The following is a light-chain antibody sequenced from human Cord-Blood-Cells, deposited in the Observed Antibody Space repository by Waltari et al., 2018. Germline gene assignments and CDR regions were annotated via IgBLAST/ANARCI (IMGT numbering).Light chain of an antibody. Sequence: DIVMTQSPDSLAVSLGERATINCKSSQSVLYSSNNKNYLAWYQQKPGQHPKLLIYWAPTRESGLPDRFSRSASGTDFTLAISSLQAEDVAVYYCQQYYSTPLPFGGGTKVEIK. CDR1: QSVLYSSNNKNY. CDR2: WAP. J-gene: IGKJ4*02. V-gene: IGKV4-1*01. CDR3: QQYYSTPLP.